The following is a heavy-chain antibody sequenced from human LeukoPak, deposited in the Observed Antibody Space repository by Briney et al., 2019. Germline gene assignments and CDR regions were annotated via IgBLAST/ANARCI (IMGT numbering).Heavy chain of an antibody. Sequence: PSQTLSLTCTVSGGSISRGSYYWSWIRQPAGKGLEWIGRIYTSGTTSGSTNYNPSLKSRVNISVDTSKNQFSLKLSSVTAADTAVYYCARYYYDSSGYYYVDAFDIWGQGTMVTVSS. CDR1: GGSISRGSYY. CDR3: ARYYYDSSGYYYVDAFDI. CDR2: IYTSGTTSGST. D-gene: IGHD3-22*01. J-gene: IGHJ3*02. V-gene: IGHV4-61*02.